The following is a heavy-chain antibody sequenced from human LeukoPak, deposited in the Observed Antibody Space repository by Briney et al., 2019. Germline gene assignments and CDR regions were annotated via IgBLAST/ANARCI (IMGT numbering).Heavy chain of an antibody. CDR1: GFTFSDYY. V-gene: IGHV3-11*04. Sequence: GGSLRLSCAASGFTFSDYYMSWIRQAPGKGLEWVSYISSSGSTIYYADSVKGRFTISRDNAKNSLYLQMNSLRAEDTAVYYCARDRRVGATRRGLFDYWGQGTLVTVSS. CDR2: ISSSGSTI. CDR3: ARDRRVGATRRGLFDY. J-gene: IGHJ4*02. D-gene: IGHD1-26*01.